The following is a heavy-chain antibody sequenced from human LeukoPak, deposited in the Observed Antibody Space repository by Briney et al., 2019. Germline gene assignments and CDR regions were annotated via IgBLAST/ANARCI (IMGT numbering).Heavy chain of an antibody. V-gene: IGHV1-18*01. CDR2: ISAYNGNT. CDR1: GYTFTSYG. Sequence: ASVKVSCKASGYTFTSYGISWVRQAPGQGLEWMGWISAYNGNTNYAQKLQGRVTMTTDTSTSTAYMELRSLRSDDTAVYYCAREGKDCSSTSCSTDAFDIWGQGTMVTVSS. D-gene: IGHD2-2*01. J-gene: IGHJ3*02. CDR3: AREGKDCSSTSCSTDAFDI.